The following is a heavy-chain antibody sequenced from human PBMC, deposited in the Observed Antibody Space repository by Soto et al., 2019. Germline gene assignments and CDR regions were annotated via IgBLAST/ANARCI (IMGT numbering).Heavy chain of an antibody. Sequence: EVQLVESGGGLVQPGGSLRLSCAASGMTFSRHWMTWVRQAPGKGPEWVANINEDGSQNFYVDSVKGRSTISRDNAKNSRFLEMSVLRAKATAVYYCASRPSDVNFYGVFDYWGQGAVVTVSS. V-gene: IGHV3-7*01. CDR3: ASRPSDVNFYGVFDY. J-gene: IGHJ4*02. D-gene: IGHD4-17*01. CDR1: GMTFSRHW. CDR2: INEDGSQN.